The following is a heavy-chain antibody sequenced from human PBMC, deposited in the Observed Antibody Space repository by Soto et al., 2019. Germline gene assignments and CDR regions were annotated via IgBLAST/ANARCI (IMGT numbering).Heavy chain of an antibody. CDR1: GGSFSGYY. D-gene: IGHD5-12*01. J-gene: IGHJ4*02. Sequence: PSETLSLTCAVYGGSFSGYYWSWIRQPPGKGLEWIGEINHSGSTNYNPSLKSRVTISVDTSKNQFSLKLSSVTAADTAVYYCARGYDPYYWGQGTLVTVSS. V-gene: IGHV4-34*01. CDR2: INHSGST. CDR3: ARGYDPYY.